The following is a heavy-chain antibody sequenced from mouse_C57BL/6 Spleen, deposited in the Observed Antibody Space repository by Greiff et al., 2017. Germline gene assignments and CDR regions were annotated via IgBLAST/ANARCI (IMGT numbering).Heavy chain of an antibody. D-gene: IGHD2-4*01. CDR3: AREGYYDYALFAY. Sequence: EVQRVESGPGLVKPSQSLSLTCSVTGYSITSGYYWNWIRQFPGNKLEWMGYISYDGSNNYNPSLKNRISITRDTSKNQFFLKLNSVTTEDTATYYCAREGYYDYALFAYWGQGTLVTVSA. J-gene: IGHJ3*01. V-gene: IGHV3-6*01. CDR2: ISYDGSN. CDR1: GYSITSGYY.